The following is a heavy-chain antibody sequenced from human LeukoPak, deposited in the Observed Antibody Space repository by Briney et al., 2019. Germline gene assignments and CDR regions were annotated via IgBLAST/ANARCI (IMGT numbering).Heavy chain of an antibody. CDR1: GGSISSYY. CDR2: IYTSGST. V-gene: IGHV4-4*09. D-gene: IGHD3-10*01. Sequence: SETLSLTCTVSGGSISSYYWSWIRQPPGKGLEWIGYIYTSGSTNYNPSLKSRVTISVATSKNQSSLKLSSVTAADTAVYYCARHALGSPYFDYWGQGTLVTVSS. J-gene: IGHJ4*02. CDR3: ARHALGSPYFDY.